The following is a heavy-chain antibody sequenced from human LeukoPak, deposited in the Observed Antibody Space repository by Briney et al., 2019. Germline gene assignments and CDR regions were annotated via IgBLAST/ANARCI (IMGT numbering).Heavy chain of an antibody. V-gene: IGHV3-30*03. CDR2: ISYDGATK. CDR3: VRDVDTWRGPYFDL. CDR1: GFTFSSHG. Sequence: QTGGSLRLSCAASGFTFSSHGMHWVRQAPGKGLECVALISYDGATKFYIDSVKGRFIISRDNSANTLYLHIDTLLPEDTAFYYCVRDVDTWRGPYFDLWGRGILVFVSS. D-gene: IGHD3-3*01. J-gene: IGHJ2*01.